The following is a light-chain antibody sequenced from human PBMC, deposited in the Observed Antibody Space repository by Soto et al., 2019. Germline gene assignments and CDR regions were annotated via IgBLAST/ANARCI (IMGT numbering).Light chain of an antibody. J-gene: IGLJ1*01. CDR1: SSDVGSYNY. Sequence: SVLTQPASVSGSPGQSITISCTGTSSDVGSYNYVSWYQHHPGKVPKLMIYDVSSRPSGVSNRFSGSKSGNTASLTISGLQTEDEADYYCSSYTTSETRVFGTGTKVTFL. V-gene: IGLV2-14*03. CDR2: DVS. CDR3: SSYTTSETRV.